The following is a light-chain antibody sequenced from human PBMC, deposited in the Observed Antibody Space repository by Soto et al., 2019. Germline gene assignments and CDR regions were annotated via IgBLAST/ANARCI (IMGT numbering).Light chain of an antibody. CDR2: SND. CDR3: ASWDDSLNGPV. J-gene: IGLJ1*01. Sequence: QSVLTQPPSASGTPGQRVTISCSGSSSNIGSNTVNWYQQVPGTAPKLLIYSNDKRPSGVPDRYSASKSGTSASLAISGLRSEDESDYYCASWDDSLNGPVFGTGTKVTVL. V-gene: IGLV1-44*01. CDR1: SSNIGSNT.